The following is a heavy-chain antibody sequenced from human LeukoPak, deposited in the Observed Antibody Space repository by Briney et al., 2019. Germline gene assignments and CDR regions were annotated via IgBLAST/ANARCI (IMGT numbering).Heavy chain of an antibody. V-gene: IGHV3-21*01. Sequence: PGGSLRLSCAASGFTFGSYSMNWVRQAPGKGLEWVSSISSSSSYIYYADSVKGRFTISRDNAKNSLYLQMNSLRAEDTAVYYCARDRVIVATFFDYWGQGTLVTVSS. CDR1: GFTFGSYS. J-gene: IGHJ4*02. CDR2: ISSSSSYI. CDR3: ARDRVIVATFFDY. D-gene: IGHD5-12*01.